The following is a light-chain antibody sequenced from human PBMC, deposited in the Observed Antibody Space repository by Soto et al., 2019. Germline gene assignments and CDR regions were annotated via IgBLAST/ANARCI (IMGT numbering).Light chain of an antibody. V-gene: IGKV1-33*01. J-gene: IGKJ5*01. CDR3: QQYDNLPIT. Sequence: DIHMTQSPSSLSASVGDRVTITCQAGQDISNYLNWYQQKPGKAPKLLIYDASNLETGVPSRFSGSGSGTDFTFTISSLQPEDIATYYCQQYDNLPITFGQGTRLEIK. CDR2: DAS. CDR1: QDISNY.